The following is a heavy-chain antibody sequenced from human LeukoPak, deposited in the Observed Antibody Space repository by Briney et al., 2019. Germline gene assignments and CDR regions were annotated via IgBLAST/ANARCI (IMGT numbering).Heavy chain of an antibody. J-gene: IGHJ3*02. V-gene: IGHV4-59*08. Sequence: SETLSLTCTVSGGSISSYYWSWIRQPPGKGLEWIGYIYYSGSTNYNPSLKSRVTISVDTSKNQFSLKLSSVTAADTAVYYCARIPLFYGLIYGYNYEGAFDIWGQGTMVPVSS. CDR2: IYYSGST. CDR3: ARIPLFYGLIYGYNYEGAFDI. D-gene: IGHD5-24*01. CDR1: GGSISSYY.